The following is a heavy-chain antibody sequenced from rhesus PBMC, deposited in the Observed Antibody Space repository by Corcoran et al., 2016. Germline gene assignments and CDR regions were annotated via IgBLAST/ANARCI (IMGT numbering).Heavy chain of an antibody. CDR2: ISYSGST. Sequence: QVQLQESGPGLVKPSETLSLTCAVSGYSISSGYGWSWIRQPPGKGLEWIGYISYSGSTSYNPSLKGRVTISRDTSKNQFSLKLSSVTAADTAVYYCARASTSRPIDYWGQGVLVTVSS. CDR1: GYSISSGYG. J-gene: IGHJ4*01. V-gene: IGHV4-122*02. CDR3: ARASTSRPIDY. D-gene: IGHD3S6*01.